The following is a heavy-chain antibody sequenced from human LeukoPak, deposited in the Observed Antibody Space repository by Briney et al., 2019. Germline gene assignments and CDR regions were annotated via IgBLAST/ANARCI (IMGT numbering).Heavy chain of an antibody. J-gene: IGHJ4*02. V-gene: IGHV1-2*02. Sequence: ASVKVSCKASGYTFTGYYMHWVRQAPGQGLEWMGWINPNSGGTNYAQKFQGRVTMTTDTSTSTAYMELRSLRSDDTAVYYCAREIVWGSYRYIDYWGQGTLVTVSS. CDR1: GYTFTGYY. CDR3: AREIVWGSYRYIDY. D-gene: IGHD3-16*02. CDR2: INPNSGGT.